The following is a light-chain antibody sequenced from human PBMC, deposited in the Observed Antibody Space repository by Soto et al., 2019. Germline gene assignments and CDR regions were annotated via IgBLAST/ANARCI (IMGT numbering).Light chain of an antibody. CDR3: QQYNRWPLT. CDR2: GAS. CDR1: QSVSSSY. Sequence: EIVMTQSPATLSLSPGERVTLSCRASQSVSSSYLAWYQQKPGQAPRLLIYGASSRATGIPDRFSGSGSGTDFTLTISSLQSEDFAVYYCQQYNRWPLTFGQGTKVDIK. J-gene: IGKJ1*01. V-gene: IGKV3D-15*01.